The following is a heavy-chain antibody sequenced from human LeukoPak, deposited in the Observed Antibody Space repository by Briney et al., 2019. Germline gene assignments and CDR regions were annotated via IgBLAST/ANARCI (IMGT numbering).Heavy chain of an antibody. D-gene: IGHD3-22*01. CDR2: IKQDGSEK. CDR1: GFTFSSYW. J-gene: IGHJ3*02. Sequence: PGGSLRLSCAASGFTFSSYWMSWVRQAPGKGLEWVANIKQDGSEKYYVDSVKGRFTISRDNAKNSLYLQMNSLRAEDTAVYYCARAYLRMYYYDSRRDFDIWGQGTMVTVSS. V-gene: IGHV3-7*01. CDR3: ARAYLRMYYYDSRRDFDI.